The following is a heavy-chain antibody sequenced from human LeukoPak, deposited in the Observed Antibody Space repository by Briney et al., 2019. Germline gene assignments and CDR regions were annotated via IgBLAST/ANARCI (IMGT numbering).Heavy chain of an antibody. CDR3: AKVVAETRRITIFGVVTQLDYFDY. CDR2: IYYSGST. V-gene: IGHV4-59*01. CDR1: GGSISSYY. D-gene: IGHD3-3*01. Sequence: SETLSLTCTVSGGSISSYYWSWIRQPPGKGLEWIGYIYYSGSTNYNPSLKSRVTISVDTSKNQFSLKLSSVTAADTAVYYCAKVVAETRRITIFGVVTQLDYFDYWGQGTLVTVSS. J-gene: IGHJ4*02.